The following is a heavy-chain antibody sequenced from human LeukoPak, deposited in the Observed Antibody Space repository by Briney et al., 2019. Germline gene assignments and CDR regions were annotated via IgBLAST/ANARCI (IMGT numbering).Heavy chain of an antibody. D-gene: IGHD2-2*01. V-gene: IGHV1-2*02. CDR1: GYTFTGYY. J-gene: IGHJ4*02. CDR3: ARVRRNGIVVGPAHYYFDY. Sequence: ASVKVSCKASGYTFTGYYMPWVRQAPGQGLEWMGWINPNSGGTNYAQKFQGRVTMTRDTSISTAYMELSRLKSDDTAVYYCARVRRNGIVVGPAHYYFDYWGQGTLVTVSS. CDR2: INPNSGGT.